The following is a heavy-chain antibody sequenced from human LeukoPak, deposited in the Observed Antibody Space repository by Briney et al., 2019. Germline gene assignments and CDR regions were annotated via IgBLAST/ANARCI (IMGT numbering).Heavy chain of an antibody. Sequence: PSETLSLTCTVSGGSISSYYWSWIRQPPGKGLEWIGYIYYSGNTNYNPSLKSRVTISVDTSKNQFSLKLSSVTAADTAVYYCASVRKGYYYMDVWGKGTTVTISS. J-gene: IGHJ6*03. CDR2: IYYSGNT. D-gene: IGHD6-6*01. V-gene: IGHV4-59*12. CDR1: GGSISSYY. CDR3: ASVRKGYYYMDV.